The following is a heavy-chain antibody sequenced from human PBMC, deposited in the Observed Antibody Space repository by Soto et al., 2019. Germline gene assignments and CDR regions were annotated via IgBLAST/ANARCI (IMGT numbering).Heavy chain of an antibody. V-gene: IGHV1-46*01. CDR3: ARRGGSSSGYYYYSMDV. J-gene: IGHJ6*02. D-gene: IGHD6-6*01. CDR1: GYTFTSYY. Sequence: ASVKVSCKASGYTFTSYYMHWVRQAPGQGLEWMGIINPSGGSTTYAQKFQGRVTISVDTSKNQFSLNLTSVTAADTAVYYCARRGGSSSGYYYYSMDVWGQGTTVTVSS. CDR2: INPSGGST.